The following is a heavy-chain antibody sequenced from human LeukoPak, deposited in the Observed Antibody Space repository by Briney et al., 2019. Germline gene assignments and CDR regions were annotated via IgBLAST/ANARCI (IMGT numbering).Heavy chain of an antibody. D-gene: IGHD3-22*01. V-gene: IGHV3-23*01. CDR2: ISGSGGST. CDR1: GFTFSSYA. Sequence: GGSLRLSCAASGFTFSSYAMSWVRQAPGKGLEWVSAISGSGGSTYYADSVKGRFTISRDNSKNTLYLQMNSLRAEDTAVYYCAKAAVIYYDSSGYQETFFDYWGQGTLVTVSS. CDR3: AKAAVIYYDSSGYQETFFDY. J-gene: IGHJ4*02.